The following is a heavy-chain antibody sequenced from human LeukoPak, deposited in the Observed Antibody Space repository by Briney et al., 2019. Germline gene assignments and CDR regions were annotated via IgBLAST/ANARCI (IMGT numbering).Heavy chain of an antibody. CDR3: ARRSDSGSYSY. J-gene: IGHJ4*02. Sequence: ASVKVSCKASGYTFTSYYMHWVRQAPGQGLEWMGLINPTGGSTGYAQKFQGRVTMTRDMSTSTDYMELSSLRSEDTAIYYCARRSDSGSYSYWGQGTLVTVSS. CDR2: INPTGGST. V-gene: IGHV1-46*01. D-gene: IGHD3-10*01. CDR1: GYTFTSYY.